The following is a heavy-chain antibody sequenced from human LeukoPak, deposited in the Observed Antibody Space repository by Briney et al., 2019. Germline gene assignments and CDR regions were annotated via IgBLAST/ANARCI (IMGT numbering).Heavy chain of an antibody. CDR1: GFTFSGFW. Sequence: GGSLRLSCAVSGFTFSGFWMSWSRQAPGKGLEWVASINSDGSEGYYADVVKGRFTISRDNVKNSLYLQINSLRAEDTAVYYCARSSYSSSSSVWGQGTMVTVSS. V-gene: IGHV3-7*03. CDR2: INSDGSEG. D-gene: IGHD6-6*01. J-gene: IGHJ3*01. CDR3: ARSSYSSSSSV.